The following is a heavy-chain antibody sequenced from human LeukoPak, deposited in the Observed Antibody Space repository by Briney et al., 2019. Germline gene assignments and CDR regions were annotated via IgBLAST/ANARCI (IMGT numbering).Heavy chain of an antibody. V-gene: IGHV4-31*03. Sequence: SETLSLTCTVSGGSVSSGDYYWSWIRQHPGKGLEWIGYVYYSGGTYYNPSLKSRVTISVDTSKNQFSLKLSSVTAADTAVYYCARDFYSGSFPPSLGYWGQGTLVTVSS. CDR1: GGSVSSGDYY. J-gene: IGHJ4*02. CDR3: ARDFYSGSFPPSLGY. CDR2: VYYSGGT. D-gene: IGHD3-10*01.